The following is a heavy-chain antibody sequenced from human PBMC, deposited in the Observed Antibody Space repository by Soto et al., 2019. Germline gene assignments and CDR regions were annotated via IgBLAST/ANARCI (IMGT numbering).Heavy chain of an antibody. CDR3: ASYIDRLQLGGNYYYILDV. J-gene: IGHJ6*02. Sequence: QVQLVQSGAEMKEPGSSVKVSCKTSGGTFSSSAISWLRQAPGQGLEWMGGIIPLFRTPDYAQKFQGRVTIAADESTSTAYMELSSLRSEDTAVYYCASYIDRLQLGGNYYYILDVLGQGTTITVSS. V-gene: IGHV1-69*12. D-gene: IGHD4-4*01. CDR1: GGTFSSSA. CDR2: IIPLFRTP.